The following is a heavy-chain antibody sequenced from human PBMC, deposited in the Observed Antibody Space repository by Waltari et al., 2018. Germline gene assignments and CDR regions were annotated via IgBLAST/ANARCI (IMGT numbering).Heavy chain of an antibody. Sequence: QMQLQQWGAGLLKPSETLSLTCAVSGESFIGYYWNWIRQPPGGGLEWIGEIHHSGSINYNPSLESRVTISQDMSKNQFSLKLTSVTAADTAVYYCVRGKMYSRPYFDYWGQGTLVTVSS. J-gene: IGHJ4*02. D-gene: IGHD6-13*01. CDR2: IHHSGSI. CDR1: GESFIGYY. CDR3: VRGKMYSRPYFDY. V-gene: IGHV4-34*01.